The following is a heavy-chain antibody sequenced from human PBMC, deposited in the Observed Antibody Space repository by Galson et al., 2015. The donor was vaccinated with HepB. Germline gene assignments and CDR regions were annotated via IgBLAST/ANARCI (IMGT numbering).Heavy chain of an antibody. J-gene: IGHJ4*02. CDR1: GFTFSNYW. Sequence: SLRLSCAASGFTFSNYWMSWVRQAPGKGLEWVANIKQDGSEKYYVDSGKSRFTISRDNAKNSLYLQMNSLRVEDTAVYYCGGEGGYSYGYDYWGQGTLVTVSS. CDR3: GGEGGYSYGYDY. CDR2: IKQDGSEK. D-gene: IGHD5-18*01. V-gene: IGHV3-7*01.